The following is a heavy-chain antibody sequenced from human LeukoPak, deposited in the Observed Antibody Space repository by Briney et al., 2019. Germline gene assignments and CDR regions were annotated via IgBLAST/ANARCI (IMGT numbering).Heavy chain of an antibody. CDR2: ISSSSSTL. D-gene: IGHD2-21*02. J-gene: IGHJ5*01. Sequence: GGSLRLSCAASGFTFSDYYMSWIRQSPGKGLEWVSYISSSSSTLSYADSVQGRFTISRDNAKNSLFLQMNSLRVEDTAVYYCARDVTGWPNWFDSWGQGTLVTVS. V-gene: IGHV3-11*01. CDR1: GFTFSDYY. CDR3: ARDVTGWPNWFDS.